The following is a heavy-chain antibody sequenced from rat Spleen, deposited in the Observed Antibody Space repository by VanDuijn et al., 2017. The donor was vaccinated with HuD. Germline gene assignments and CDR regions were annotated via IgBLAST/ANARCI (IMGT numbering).Heavy chain of an antibody. V-gene: IGHV5-27*01. CDR3: ATTPLYYSADPYYFDY. J-gene: IGHJ2*01. CDR1: GFTFSDYY. Sequence: EVQLVESGGGLVQPGRSLKLSCAASGFTFSDYYMAWVRQAPTKGLEWVASISPSGSSTYYRDSVKGRFTISRDNAKSTLYLQMDSLRSEDTATYYCATTPLYYSADPYYFDYWGQGVMVTVSS. CDR2: ISPSGSST. D-gene: IGHD1-1*01.